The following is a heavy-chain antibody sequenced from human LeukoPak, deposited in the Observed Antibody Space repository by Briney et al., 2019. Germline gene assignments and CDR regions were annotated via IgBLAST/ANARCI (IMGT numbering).Heavy chain of an antibody. Sequence: PGGSLRLSCAASGFPFSTYAMSWVRQAPGKGLEWVSSIGGSGSSTYYADSVKGRFTISRDNSKNTLYLQMNSLRAEDTAVYYCAKQGSGSYLDHWGQGTQVTVSS. V-gene: IGHV3-23*01. CDR3: AKQGSGSYLDH. CDR2: IGGSGSST. CDR1: GFPFSTYA. J-gene: IGHJ4*02. D-gene: IGHD1-26*01.